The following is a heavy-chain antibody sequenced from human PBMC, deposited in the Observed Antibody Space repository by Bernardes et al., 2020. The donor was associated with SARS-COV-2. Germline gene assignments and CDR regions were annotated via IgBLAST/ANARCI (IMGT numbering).Heavy chain of an antibody. D-gene: IGHD6-6*01. CDR3: AREYSTSSRLNWFDP. V-gene: IGHV4-34*01. Sequence: SETLSLTCAVYGESFSDYYWTWIRQPPGKVLEWIGEIYHSGSTNYNPSLKSRATISVDPSKNQFSLKLNSVTAADTAVYYCAREYSTSSRLNWFDPWGQGTLVTVSS. CDR2: IYHSGST. J-gene: IGHJ5*02. CDR1: GESFSDYY.